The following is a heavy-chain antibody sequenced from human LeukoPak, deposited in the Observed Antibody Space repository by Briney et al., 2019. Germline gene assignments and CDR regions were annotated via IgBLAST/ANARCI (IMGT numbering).Heavy chain of an antibody. D-gene: IGHD1-26*01. CDR1: GFTFSSYA. CDR3: AKGTVGANF. J-gene: IGHJ4*02. CDR2: ISYDGSNK. V-gene: IGHV3-30-3*01. Sequence: GGSLRLSCAASGFTFSSYAMHWVRQAPGKGLEWVAVISYDGSNKYYADSVKGRFTISRDNSKNSLYLQMNSLRVEDTAMYYCAKGTVGANFGGQGTLVTVS.